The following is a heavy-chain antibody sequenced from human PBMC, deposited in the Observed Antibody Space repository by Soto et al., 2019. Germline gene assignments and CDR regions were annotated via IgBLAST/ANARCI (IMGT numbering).Heavy chain of an antibody. CDR2: ISYDGNTR. Sequence: QVHLVESGGGVAQPGRSPRLSCAASGFTFSSYGMHWVRLTPGKGLEWVAVISYDGNTRYYADSVKGRFAISRDNSNSTLYLQMNSLRVEDTAVYYCARAREAGSYHEGIDYRGQGTLVTVSS. D-gene: IGHD3-9*01. V-gene: IGHV3-30*09. CDR1: GFTFSSYG. J-gene: IGHJ4*02. CDR3: ARAREAGSYHEGIDY.